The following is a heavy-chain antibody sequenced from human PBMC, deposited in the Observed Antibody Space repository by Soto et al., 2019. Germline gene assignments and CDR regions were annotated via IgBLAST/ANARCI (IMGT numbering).Heavy chain of an antibody. J-gene: IGHJ6*02. V-gene: IGHV4-39*01. Sequence: SETLSLTCTVSGGSISSSSYYWGWIRQPPGKGLEWIGSIYYSGSTYYNPSLKSRVTISVDTSKNQFSLKLSSVTAADTAVYYCARHEDIVVVPAPYYYGMDVWGQGTTVTVSS. CDR2: IYYSGST. D-gene: IGHD2-2*01. CDR3: ARHEDIVVVPAPYYYGMDV. CDR1: GGSISSSSYY.